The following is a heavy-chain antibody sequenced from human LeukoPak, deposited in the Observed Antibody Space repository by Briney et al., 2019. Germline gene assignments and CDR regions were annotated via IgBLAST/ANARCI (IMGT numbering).Heavy chain of an antibody. CDR1: GFTFSSYW. V-gene: IGHV3-7*01. CDR3: ARGPLYSSGWYFVY. J-gene: IGHJ4*02. CDR2: IKQDGSEK. Sequence: GGSLRLSCAAYGFTFSSYWMSWVRQAPGKGLEWVANIKQDGSEKYYVDSVKGRFTISRDNAKNSLYLQMNSLRAEDTAVYYCARGPLYSSGWYFVYWGQGTLVTVSS. D-gene: IGHD6-19*01.